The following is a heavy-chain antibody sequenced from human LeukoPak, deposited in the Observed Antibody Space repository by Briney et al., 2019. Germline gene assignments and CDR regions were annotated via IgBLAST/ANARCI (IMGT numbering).Heavy chain of an antibody. CDR3: AGRGFWSGYSDY. CDR2: IYHSGST. CDR1: GYSISSGYY. D-gene: IGHD3-3*01. V-gene: IGHV4-38-2*01. Sequence: SETLSLTCAVSGYSISSGYYWGWIRQPPGQGLEWIGSIYHSGSTYYNPSLKSRVTISVDTSKNQFSLKLSSVTAADTAVYYCAGRGFWSGYSDYWGQGTLVTASS. J-gene: IGHJ4*02.